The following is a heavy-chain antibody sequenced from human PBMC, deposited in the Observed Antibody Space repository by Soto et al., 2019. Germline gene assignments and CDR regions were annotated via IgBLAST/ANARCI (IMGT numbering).Heavy chain of an antibody. J-gene: IGHJ3*02. CDR2: IYYSGST. Sequence: PSETLSLTCTVSGGSISSYYWSWILQPPGKGLEWIGYIYYSGSTNYNPSLKSRVTISVDTSKNQFSLKLSSVTAADTAVYYCARVLGGTSGAFDIWGQGTMVTVSS. D-gene: IGHD3-16*01. CDR3: ARVLGGTSGAFDI. V-gene: IGHV4-59*01. CDR1: GGSISSYY.